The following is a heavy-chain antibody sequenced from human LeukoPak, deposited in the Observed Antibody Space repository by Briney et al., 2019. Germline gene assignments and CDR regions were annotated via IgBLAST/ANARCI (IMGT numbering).Heavy chain of an antibody. D-gene: IGHD2-2*01. Sequence: PSETLSLTCTVSGGSISSYYWSWIRQPPGKGLEWIGYIYYSGSTNYKPSLKSRVTISVDTSKNQFSLKLSSVTAADTAVYYCARAGGFCSSTSCLRYNWFDPWGQGTLVTVSS. CDR2: IYYSGST. CDR1: GGSISSYY. V-gene: IGHV4-59*08. J-gene: IGHJ5*02. CDR3: ARAGGFCSSTSCLRYNWFDP.